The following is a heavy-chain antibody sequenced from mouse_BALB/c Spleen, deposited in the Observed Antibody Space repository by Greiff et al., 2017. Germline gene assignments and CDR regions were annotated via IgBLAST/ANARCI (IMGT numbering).Heavy chain of an antibody. J-gene: IGHJ2*01. CDR1: GYTFTNYW. CDR3: ARSRGKDY. V-gene: IGHV1-63*02. Sequence: VQLQESGAELVRPGTSVKISCKASGYTFTNYWLGWVKQRPGHGLEWIGDIYPGGGYTNYNEKFKGKATLTADTSSSTAYMQLSSLTSEDAAVYVCARSRGKDYWGQGTTLTVSS. D-gene: IGHD2-1*01. CDR2: IYPGGGYT.